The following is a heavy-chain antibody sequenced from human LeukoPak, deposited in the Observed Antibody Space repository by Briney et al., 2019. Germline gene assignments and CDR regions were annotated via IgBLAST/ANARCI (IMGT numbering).Heavy chain of an antibody. J-gene: IGHJ4*02. V-gene: IGHV4-39*07. CDR2: IHHSGTTYSGST. CDR3: TRATGAGLIDY. D-gene: IGHD1-1*01. CDR1: GASMSNYY. Sequence: SETLSPTCNVSGASMSNYYWVWIRQPPGKGLEWIWSIHHSGTTYSGSTYYIPSLKSRVTISLDTSKNQFSLKVGSMTAADTAVYYCTRATGAGLIDYWGQGTLVTVSS.